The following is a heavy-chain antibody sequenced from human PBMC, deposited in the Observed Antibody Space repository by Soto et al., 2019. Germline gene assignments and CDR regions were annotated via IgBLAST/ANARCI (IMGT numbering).Heavy chain of an antibody. D-gene: IGHD2-21*02. CDR2: IIPIFGTA. CDR1: GGTFSSYA. J-gene: IGHJ6*02. V-gene: IGHV1-69*06. Sequence: ASVKVSCKASGGTFSSYAISWVRQAPGQGLEWMGGIIPIFGTANYAQKFQGRVTITADKSTSTAYMELSSLRSEDTAVYYCASHIVVGTATYYYYYGMDVWRQGTTVTVPS. CDR3: ASHIVVGTATYYYYYGMDV.